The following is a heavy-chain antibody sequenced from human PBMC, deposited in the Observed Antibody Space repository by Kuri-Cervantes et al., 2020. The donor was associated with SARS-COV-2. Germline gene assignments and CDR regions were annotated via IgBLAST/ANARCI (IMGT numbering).Heavy chain of an antibody. CDR2: ISWNSGSI. Sequence: SLKISCAASGFTFDDYAMHWVRQAPGKGLEWVSGISWNSGSIGYADSVKGRFTISRDNAKNSLYLQVNSLRAEDTAVYYCTTEYSSSSFDYWGQGTLVTVSS. V-gene: IGHV3-9*01. CDR1: GFTFDDYA. J-gene: IGHJ4*02. D-gene: IGHD6-6*01. CDR3: TTEYSSSSFDY.